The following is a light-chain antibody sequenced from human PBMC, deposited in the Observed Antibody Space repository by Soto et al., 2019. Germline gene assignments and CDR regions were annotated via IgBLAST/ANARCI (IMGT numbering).Light chain of an antibody. CDR3: QQYNSYSGT. V-gene: IGKV1-5*01. Sequence: DIQMTQSPSTLSASVGDRVTITCRASQSISSWLAWYQQKPGKAPKLLIYDAYSLESGAQSRFSGSGSGTEFTLTIRSLQPDDFATYYCQQYNSYSGTFGQGTKVDIK. CDR2: DAY. CDR1: QSISSW. J-gene: IGKJ1*01.